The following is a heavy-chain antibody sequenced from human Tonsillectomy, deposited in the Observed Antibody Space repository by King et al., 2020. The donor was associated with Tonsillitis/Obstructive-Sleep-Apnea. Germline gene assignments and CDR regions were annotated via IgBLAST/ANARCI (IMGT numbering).Heavy chain of an antibody. V-gene: IGHV4-59*01. CDR2: IYYSGST. Sequence: VQLQESGPGVVKPSETLSLTCTVSGGSISSYYWSWIRHPPGKELEWVANIYYSGSTNYTPSLKSRVTGSVDTSKNPFSLKVSSVTAADTAVYYCARGGASTATNRFDSWGQGTLVTVSS. CDR1: GGSISSYY. CDR3: ARGGASTATNRFDS. J-gene: IGHJ4*02. D-gene: IGHD4-17*01.